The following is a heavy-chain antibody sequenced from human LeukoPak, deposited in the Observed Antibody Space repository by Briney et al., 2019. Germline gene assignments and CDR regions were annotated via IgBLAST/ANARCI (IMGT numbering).Heavy chain of an antibody. D-gene: IGHD3-22*01. Sequence: GGSLRLSCAASGFTVSSNYMSWVRQAPGKGLEWVSVIYSGGSTYYADSVKGRFTISRDNSKNTLYLRMNSLRAEDTAVYYCARDHDSSGYWDYWGQGTLVTVSS. CDR2: IYSGGST. CDR3: ARDHDSSGYWDY. CDR1: GFTVSSNY. V-gene: IGHV3-66*01. J-gene: IGHJ4*02.